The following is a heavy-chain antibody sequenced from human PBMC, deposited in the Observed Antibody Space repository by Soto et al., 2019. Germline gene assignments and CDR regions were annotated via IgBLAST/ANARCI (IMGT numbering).Heavy chain of an antibody. D-gene: IGHD2-2*01. V-gene: IGHV1-3*01. CDR1: GYSFTSYA. J-gene: IGHJ6*02. CDR2: INAGNGNT. Sequence: QVQLVQSGAEVKKPGASVKVSCKASGYSFTSYAIYWVRQAPGQRLEWMGWINAGNGNTKYSQKFQGRVTITSDTSASTAYMGLSILRSEDTAVYFCARGVENIVVVLDVFGYYGMDVWGQGTTVTVSS. CDR3: ARGVENIVVVLDVFGYYGMDV.